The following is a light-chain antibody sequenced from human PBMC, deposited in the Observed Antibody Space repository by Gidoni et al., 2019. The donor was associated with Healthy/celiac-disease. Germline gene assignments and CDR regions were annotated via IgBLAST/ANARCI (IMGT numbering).Light chain of an antibody. Sequence: QSALTQPASVSGSPGQSITISCTGTSSDVGCYNYVSWYQQHPGKAPKLMIYEVSNRPSGVSNRFSGSKSGNTASLTISGLQAEDEADYYCSSYTSSSTGDVFGTGTKVTVL. CDR1: SSDVGCYNY. J-gene: IGLJ1*01. V-gene: IGLV2-14*01. CDR2: EVS. CDR3: SSYTSSSTGDV.